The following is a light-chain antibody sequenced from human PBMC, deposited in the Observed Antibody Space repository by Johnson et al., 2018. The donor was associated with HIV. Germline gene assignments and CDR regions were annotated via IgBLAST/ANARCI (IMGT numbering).Light chain of an antibody. CDR2: DNN. J-gene: IGLJ1*01. Sequence: QSVLTQPPSVSAAPGQKVTISCSGSSSNIGNNRVSWYQQLPGTAPKLLIYDNNKRPSGIPDRFSGSKSGTSATLGITGLQTGDEADYYCGTWDSSLSAGGVFGTGTKFTVL. V-gene: IGLV1-51*01. CDR1: SSNIGNNR. CDR3: GTWDSSLSAGGV.